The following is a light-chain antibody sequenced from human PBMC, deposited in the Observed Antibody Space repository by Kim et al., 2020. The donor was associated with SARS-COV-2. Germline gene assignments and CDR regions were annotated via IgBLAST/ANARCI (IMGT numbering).Light chain of an antibody. CDR3: QQYNSSST. CDR2: KAS. Sequence: DIQMTQSPSTLSASVGDRVTITCRASQSISDWLAWYQQKPGKAPKLLIYKASSLESEVPSRFSGSEFGTEFTLTISSLQPDDFATYCFQQYNSSSTFGQGAKVEIK. J-gene: IGKJ1*01. CDR1: QSISDW. V-gene: IGKV1-5*03.